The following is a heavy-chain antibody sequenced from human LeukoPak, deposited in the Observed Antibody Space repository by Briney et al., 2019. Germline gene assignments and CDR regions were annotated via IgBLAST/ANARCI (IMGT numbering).Heavy chain of an antibody. CDR1: GFTFSSYA. Sequence: GGSLRLSCAASGFTFSSYAMSWVRQAPGKGLEWVSAISGSGGSTYCADSVKGRFTISRDNSKNTLYLQMNSLRAEDTAVYYCTTGDDPYYFDYWGQGTLVTVSS. V-gene: IGHV3-23*01. J-gene: IGHJ4*02. CDR2: ISGSGGST. D-gene: IGHD7-27*01. CDR3: TTGDDPYYFDY.